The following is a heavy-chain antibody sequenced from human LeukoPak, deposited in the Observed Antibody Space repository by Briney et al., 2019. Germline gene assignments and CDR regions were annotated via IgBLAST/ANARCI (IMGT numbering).Heavy chain of an antibody. CDR1: GYTFTSNY. CDR2: IYPRDGST. D-gene: IGHD3-16*01. Sequence: ASVKVSCKASGYTFTSNYIHWVRQAPGQGLEWMGMIYPRDGSTSYAQKFQGRVTVTRNTSISTAYMELSSLRSEDTAVYYCARSRWGVRTVYYYYYGMDVWGQGTTVTVSS. J-gene: IGHJ6*02. V-gene: IGHV1-46*01. CDR3: ARSRWGVRTVYYYYYGMDV.